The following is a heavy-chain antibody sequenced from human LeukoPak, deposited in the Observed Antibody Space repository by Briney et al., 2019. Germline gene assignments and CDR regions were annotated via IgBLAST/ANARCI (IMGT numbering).Heavy chain of an antibody. CDR3: ARWVLNRGWLQSGGDY. CDR1: GYTFTSYD. CDR2: MNPNSGNT. Sequence: GASVKVSCKASGYTFTSYDINWVRQATGQGLEWMGWMNPNSGNTGYAQKFQGRVTITRNTSISTAYMKLSSLRSEDTAVYYCARWVLNRGWLQSGGDYWGQGTLVTVSS. J-gene: IGHJ4*02. D-gene: IGHD5-24*01. V-gene: IGHV1-8*03.